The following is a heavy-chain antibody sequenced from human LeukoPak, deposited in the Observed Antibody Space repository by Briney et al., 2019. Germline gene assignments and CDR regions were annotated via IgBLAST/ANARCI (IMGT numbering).Heavy chain of an antibody. CDR1: GYTFTGYY. J-gene: IGHJ4*02. D-gene: IGHD3-10*01. V-gene: IGHV1-2*02. Sequence: ASVKVSCKASGYTFTGYYMHWVRQAPGQGLEWMGWINPNSGGTNYAQKFQGRVTMTRDTSISTAYMELSRLRSDDTAVYHCARMGYYYGSGSSNWGQGTLVTVSS. CDR2: INPNSGGT. CDR3: ARMGYYYGSGSSN.